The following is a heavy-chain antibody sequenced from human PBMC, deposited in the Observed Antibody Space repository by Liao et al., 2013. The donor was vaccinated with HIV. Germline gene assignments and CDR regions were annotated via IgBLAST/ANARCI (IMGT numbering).Heavy chain of an antibody. Sequence: QLQLQESGSGLVKPSQTLSLTCTVSDDSVAGGGFSWSWIRQPPGKGLEWIGYSYESGSTYYNPSLKSRVTIFVDRSKNQLSLKLRLVTAADTAVYYCARDTTYASGSYYYYWGQGTLVTVSS. CDR2: SYESGST. V-gene: IGHV4-30-2*01. CDR1: DDSVAGGGFS. D-gene: IGHD3-10*01. CDR3: ARDTTYASGSYYYY. J-gene: IGHJ4*02.